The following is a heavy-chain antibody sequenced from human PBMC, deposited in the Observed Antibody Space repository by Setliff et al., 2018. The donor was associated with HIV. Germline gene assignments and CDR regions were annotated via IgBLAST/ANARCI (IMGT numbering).Heavy chain of an antibody. CDR3: ARGGGDYAYFDH. D-gene: IGHD4-17*01. CDR2: IAYGGRT. Sequence: SETLSLTCTVSGGSLSGTNYYWGWIRRPPGKGLEWIGYIAYGGRTHYNPSLKSLATISVSTPENQLSLKLSSATVADTAVYYCARGGGDYAYFDHWGPGALVTVSS. J-gene: IGHJ4*02. CDR1: GGSLSGTNYY. V-gene: IGHV4-31*01.